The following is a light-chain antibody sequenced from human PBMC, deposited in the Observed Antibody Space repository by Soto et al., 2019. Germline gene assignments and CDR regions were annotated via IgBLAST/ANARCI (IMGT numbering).Light chain of an antibody. V-gene: IGKV1-5*03. CDR2: KAS. Sequence: DIQMTQSPSTLSASIGDRVIITCRVSQSVRTWLAWYQQKPGKAPKLLIYKASSLESGVPSRFSGSGSGTEFILTISSLQPDDFATYFCQQYDSYSLFTFGPGTKVDIK. CDR1: QSVRTW. J-gene: IGKJ3*01. CDR3: QQYDSYSLFT.